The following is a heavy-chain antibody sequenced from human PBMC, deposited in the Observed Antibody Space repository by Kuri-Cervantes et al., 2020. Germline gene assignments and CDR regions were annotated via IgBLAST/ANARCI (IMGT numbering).Heavy chain of an antibody. CDR3: ELTDTVMIPAYFFDY. Sequence: GSLRLSCAVYGGSFSGYYWSWIRQSPGKGLEWIGEINHSGSTNYNPSLKSRVTISVDTSKNQFSLKLSYVTAADTAVYYCELTDTVMIPAYFFDYWGQGTLVTVSS. V-gene: IGHV4-34*01. D-gene: IGHD5-18*01. CDR2: INHSGST. CDR1: GGSFSGYY. J-gene: IGHJ4*02.